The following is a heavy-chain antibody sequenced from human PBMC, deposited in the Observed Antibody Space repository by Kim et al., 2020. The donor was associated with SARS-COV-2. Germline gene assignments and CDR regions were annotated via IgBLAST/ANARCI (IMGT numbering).Heavy chain of an antibody. CDR3: ARDLSGWSDNWFDP. Sequence: AQKFQGRVTITADESTSTAYMELSSLRSEDTAVYYCARDLSGWSDNWFDPWGQGTLVTVSS. J-gene: IGHJ5*02. D-gene: IGHD6-19*01. V-gene: IGHV1-69*01.